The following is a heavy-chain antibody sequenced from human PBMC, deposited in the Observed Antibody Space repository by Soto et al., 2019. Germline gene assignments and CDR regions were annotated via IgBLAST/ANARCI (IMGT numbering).Heavy chain of an antibody. D-gene: IGHD5-12*01. CDR1: AYTLTGYY. CDR3: ARDMHTGCTHYFDP. Sequence: ASGKVSCTASAYTLTGYYMPGVRHAPGQGLEWMGWINPNSGGKNYAQTFEGWVTMTRDTSKNQLSLKLTSMTAADTAVYYCARDMHTGCTHYFDPWGQGTLVTVSS. J-gene: IGHJ5*02. V-gene: IGHV1-2*04. CDR2: INPNSGGK.